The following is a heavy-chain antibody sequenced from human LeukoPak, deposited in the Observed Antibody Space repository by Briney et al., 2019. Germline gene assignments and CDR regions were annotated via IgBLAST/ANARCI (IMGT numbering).Heavy chain of an antibody. D-gene: IGHD1-26*01. V-gene: IGHV3-7*01. Sequence: PGGSLRLSCAASGFTFNKYWLTWVRQAPGKGLEWVANINQDDSQIYYLESVEGRFTITRDNAKNSLHLQMNSLRAEDTAVYYCARDVGGSLDYWGQGTLVTVSS. J-gene: IGHJ4*02. CDR2: INQDDSQI. CDR3: ARDVGGSLDY. CDR1: GFTFNKYW.